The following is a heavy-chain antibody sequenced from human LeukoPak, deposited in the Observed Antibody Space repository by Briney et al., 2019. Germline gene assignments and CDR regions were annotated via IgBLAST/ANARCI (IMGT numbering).Heavy chain of an antibody. Sequence: GGSLRLSCAASGFTFSNYAIHWVRQAPGKGLEWASIVGGSGVKTYYADSVKGRFTISRDNSKNTVYLQMNSLRAEDTAVYYCAKRGDCSGTCTYDYWGQGTLVTVSS. J-gene: IGHJ4*02. CDR2: VGGSGVKT. CDR1: GFTFSNYA. D-gene: IGHD2-2*01. V-gene: IGHV3-23*01. CDR3: AKRGDCSGTCTYDY.